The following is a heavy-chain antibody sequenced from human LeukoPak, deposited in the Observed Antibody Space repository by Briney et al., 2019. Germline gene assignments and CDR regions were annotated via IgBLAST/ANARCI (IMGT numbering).Heavy chain of an antibody. V-gene: IGHV3-30-3*01. CDR3: ARDLSRSVWSSGWPFDY. Sequence: PGGSLRLSCAASGFTFSSYAMHWVRQAPGKGLEWVAVISYDGSNKYYADTVKGRFTISRDNSKNTLYLQMNSLRAEDTAVYYCARDLSRSVWSSGWPFDYWGQGTLVTVSS. CDR2: ISYDGSNK. D-gene: IGHD6-19*01. CDR1: GFTFSSYA. J-gene: IGHJ4*02.